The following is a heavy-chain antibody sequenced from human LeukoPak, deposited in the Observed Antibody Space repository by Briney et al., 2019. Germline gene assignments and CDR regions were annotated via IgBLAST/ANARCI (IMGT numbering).Heavy chain of an antibody. CDR3: SKGDCRSTNCHFDY. J-gene: IGHJ4*02. CDR2: VNWNSGSI. V-gene: IGHV3-9*01. D-gene: IGHD2-2*01. Sequence: PGGSLKLSCSASGFGFDDYAMHWVRQAPGKGLEWVSSVNWNSGSIGYADSLKGRFTISRDNAKNSLYLQMNSLRAEDTALYYCSKGDCRSTNCHFDYWGQGTLVTVSS. CDR1: GFGFDDYA.